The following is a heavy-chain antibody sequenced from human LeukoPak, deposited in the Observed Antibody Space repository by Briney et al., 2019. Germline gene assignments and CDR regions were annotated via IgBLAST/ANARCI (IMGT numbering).Heavy chain of an antibody. D-gene: IGHD3-22*01. CDR1: GFTVSSNY. J-gene: IGHJ3*02. CDR3: ARDGFSSGYPYDAFDI. Sequence: GGSLRLSCAASGFTVSSNYMSWVRQAPGKGLEWVSVIYSGGSTYYADSVKGRFTISRDNSKNTLYLQMNSLRAEDTAVYYCARDGFSSGYPYDAFDIWGQGTLVTVSS. V-gene: IGHV3-53*01. CDR2: IYSGGST.